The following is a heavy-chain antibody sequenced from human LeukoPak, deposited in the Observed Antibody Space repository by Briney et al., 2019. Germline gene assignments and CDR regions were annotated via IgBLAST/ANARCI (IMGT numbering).Heavy chain of an antibody. J-gene: IGHJ4*02. CDR2: ISAYNGNT. D-gene: IGHD4-17*01. Sequence: GASVKVSCKASGYTFTSYAMHWVRQAPGQRLEWMGWISAYNGNTNYAQKLQGRVTMTTDTSTSTAYMELRSLRSDDTTVYYCARDSGYGDYGYWGQGTLVTVSS. V-gene: IGHV1-18*01. CDR3: ARDSGYGDYGY. CDR1: GYTFTSYA.